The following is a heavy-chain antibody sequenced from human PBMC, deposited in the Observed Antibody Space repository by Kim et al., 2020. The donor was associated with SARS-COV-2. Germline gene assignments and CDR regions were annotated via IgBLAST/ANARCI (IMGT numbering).Heavy chain of an antibody. CDR1: GGSISGYY. V-gene: IGHV4-59*01. Sequence: SETLSLTCTVSGGSISGYYWNWIRQSPGKELEWIGYIYYSGSTISNPSLKSRVTISVDTSKNQFSLKLSSVTAADTAVYYCARDPAPTGRWFFDFWAQGT. J-gene: IGHJ4*02. CDR3: ARDPAPTGRWFFDF. D-gene: IGHD6-13*01. CDR2: IYYSGST.